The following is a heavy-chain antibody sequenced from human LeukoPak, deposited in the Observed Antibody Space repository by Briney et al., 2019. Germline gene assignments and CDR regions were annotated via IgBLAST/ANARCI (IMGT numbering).Heavy chain of an antibody. CDR3: ARGFIAAAEQYYFDY. D-gene: IGHD6-13*01. Sequence: ASVKVSCKASGGTFSSYAISWVRQAPGQGLEWMGGIIPIFGTANYAQKFQGRVTITADKSTSTAYMELSSLRSEDTAVYYCARGFIAAAEQYYFDYWGQGTLVTVSS. V-gene: IGHV1-69*06. J-gene: IGHJ4*02. CDR1: GGTFSSYA. CDR2: IIPIFGTA.